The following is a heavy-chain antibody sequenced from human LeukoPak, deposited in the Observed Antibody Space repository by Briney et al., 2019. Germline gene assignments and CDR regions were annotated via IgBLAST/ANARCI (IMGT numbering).Heavy chain of an antibody. Sequence: SETLSFTCNVSGGSVTRSGSYWGWIRRPPGKGLEGIGSINFGGSTFYSPSLKSRVTISLDTSKNHFSLKLTSVTVADTAVYFCASHHSTAWYPYFDYWGQGTLVTVSS. CDR3: ASHHSTAWYPYFDY. J-gene: IGHJ4*02. CDR2: INFGGST. D-gene: IGHD6-19*01. CDR1: GGSVTRSGSY. V-gene: IGHV4-39*02.